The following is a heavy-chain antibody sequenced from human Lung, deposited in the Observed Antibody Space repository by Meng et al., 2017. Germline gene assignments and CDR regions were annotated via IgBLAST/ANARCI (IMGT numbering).Heavy chain of an antibody. CDR1: GFYFSNAW. Sequence: EVALVESGGGLVKPWGSLRLSCAASGFYFSNAWMSWVRQAPGKGLEWVGRIKSNTDGGTTEYAAPVTGRFTISRDDSKSTLNLHLSGLRTDDTGVYYCTWDDKAVSDYWGQGTLVTVSS. CDR2: IKSNTDGGTT. V-gene: IGHV3-15*01. CDR3: TWDDKAVSDY. J-gene: IGHJ4*02. D-gene: IGHD3-9*01.